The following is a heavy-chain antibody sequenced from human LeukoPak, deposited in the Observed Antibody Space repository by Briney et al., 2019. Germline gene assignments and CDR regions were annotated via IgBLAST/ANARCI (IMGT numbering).Heavy chain of an antibody. J-gene: IGHJ6*02. CDR3: ARASGSEYQLLEYYGMDV. D-gene: IGHD2-2*01. CDR2: ISYDGSNK. CDR1: GFTFSSYA. Sequence: PGGSLRLSCAASGFTFSSYAMHWVRQAPGKGLEWVAVISYDGSNKYYADSVKGRFTISRDNSKNTLYLQMNSLRAEDTAVYYCARASGSEYQLLEYYGMDVWGQGTTVTVSS. V-gene: IGHV3-30-3*01.